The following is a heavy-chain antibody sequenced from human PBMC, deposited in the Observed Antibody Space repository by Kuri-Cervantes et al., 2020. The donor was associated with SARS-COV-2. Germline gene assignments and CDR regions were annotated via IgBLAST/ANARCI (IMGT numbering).Heavy chain of an antibody. Sequence: GGSLRLSCAASGFTFSSYAMSWVRQAPGKGLEWVSAISGSGGSTYYADSVKGRFTISRDNAKNTLYLQMNSLRAEDTAVYYCAREGYYYDSTEANREGINAFDIWGQGTMVTVSS. CDR3: AREGYYYDSTEANREGINAFDI. J-gene: IGHJ3*02. V-gene: IGHV3-23*01. D-gene: IGHD3-22*01. CDR2: ISGSGGST. CDR1: GFTFSSYA.